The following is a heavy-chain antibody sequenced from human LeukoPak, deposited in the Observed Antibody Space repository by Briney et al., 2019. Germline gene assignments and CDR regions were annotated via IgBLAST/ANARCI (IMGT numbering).Heavy chain of an antibody. CDR3: ARVPISGNLLWYYYYYMDV. V-gene: IGHV4-59*01. CDR2: IYYSGST. D-gene: IGHD4-23*01. CDR1: GGSIRRCY. J-gene: IGHJ6*03. Sequence: PSETLSLTCTVSGGSIRRCYWRWIRQPPGKGLEWIGYIYYSGSTNYNPSLKSRVTISVDTSKNQFSLKLSSVTAADTAVYYCARVPISGNLLWYYYYYMDVWGKGTTVTVSS.